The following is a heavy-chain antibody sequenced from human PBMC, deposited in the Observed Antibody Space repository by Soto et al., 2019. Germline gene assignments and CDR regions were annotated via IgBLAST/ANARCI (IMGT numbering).Heavy chain of an antibody. CDR3: ARDRGGDYLDAFDI. D-gene: IGHD4-17*01. J-gene: IGHJ3*02. Sequence: VQLVESGGGVVQPGRSLRLSCAASGFTFSSYGMHWVRQAPGKGLEWVAVIWYDGSNKYYADSVKGRFTISRDNSKNTLYLQMNSLRAEDTAVYYCARDRGGDYLDAFDIWGQGTMVTVSS. CDR1: GFTFSSYG. V-gene: IGHV3-33*01. CDR2: IWYDGSNK.